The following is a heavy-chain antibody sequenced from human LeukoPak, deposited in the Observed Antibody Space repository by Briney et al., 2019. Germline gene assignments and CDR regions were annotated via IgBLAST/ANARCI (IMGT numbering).Heavy chain of an antibody. CDR1: GGSISNHY. CDR2: IYHSGST. CDR3: ARERITMVRGVEGDY. D-gene: IGHD3-10*01. V-gene: IGHV4-59*11. Sequence: SETLSLTCTVSGGSISNHYWSWIRQPPGKGLEWIGYIYHSGSTYYNPSLKSRVTISVDRSKNQFSLKLSSVTAADTAVYYCARERITMVRGVEGDYWGQGTLVTVSS. J-gene: IGHJ4*02.